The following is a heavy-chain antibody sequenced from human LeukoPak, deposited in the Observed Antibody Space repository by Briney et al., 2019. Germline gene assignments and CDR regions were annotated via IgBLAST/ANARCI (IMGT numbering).Heavy chain of an antibody. V-gene: IGHV4-59*01. Sequence: KPSETLSLTCTVSGGSISSYYWSWIRQPPGKGLEWIGYIYYSGSTNCNPSLKSRVTISVDTSKNQFSLKLSSVTAADTAVYYCARFYGDYPFYYYYYYGMDVWGQGTTVTVSS. CDR3: ARFYGDYPFYYYYYYGMDV. CDR1: GGSISSYY. CDR2: IYYSGST. J-gene: IGHJ6*02. D-gene: IGHD4-17*01.